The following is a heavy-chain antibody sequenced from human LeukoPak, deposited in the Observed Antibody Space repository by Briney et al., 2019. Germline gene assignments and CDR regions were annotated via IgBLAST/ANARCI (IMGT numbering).Heavy chain of an antibody. Sequence: SQTLSLTCAISGDSVSSNSAAWNWIRQSPSRGLEWLGRTYYRSKWYNDYAIFVKSRITINPDTSKNQFSLQLNSVTPEDTAVYYCASGTMVRGGHYYYGMDVWGQGTTVTAPS. CDR1: GDSVSSNSAA. D-gene: IGHD3-10*01. CDR2: TYYRSKWYN. CDR3: ASGTMVRGGHYYYGMDV. V-gene: IGHV6-1*01. J-gene: IGHJ6*02.